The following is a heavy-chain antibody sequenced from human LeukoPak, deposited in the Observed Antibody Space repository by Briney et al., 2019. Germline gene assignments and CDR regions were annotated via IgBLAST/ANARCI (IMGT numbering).Heavy chain of an antibody. J-gene: IGHJ4*02. CDR1: EGTFSSYA. CDR2: IVPIFGTA. D-gene: IGHD4-17*01. V-gene: IGHV1-69*13. Sequence: GASVKLSCKASEGTFSSYAISWVRQAPGQGLEWMGGIVPIFGTANYAQKFQVRVTITADESTSTAYMELSSLRSEDTAVYYCARGTLYGDYSRAPIDYWGQGTLVSVSS. CDR3: ARGTLYGDYSRAPIDY.